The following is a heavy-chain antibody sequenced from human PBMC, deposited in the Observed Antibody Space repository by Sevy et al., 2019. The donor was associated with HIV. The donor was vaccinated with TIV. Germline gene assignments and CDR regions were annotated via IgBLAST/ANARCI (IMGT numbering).Heavy chain of an antibody. CDR3: AQETFGRFDS. CDR2: IKPDGSDK. V-gene: IGHV3-7*01. CDR1: GLSFSAYW. Sequence: GGSLRLSCAASGLSFSAYWMNWVRQAPGKGLEWVAHIKPDGSDKHYVDSAEGRFTISRDNAKNSLYLQMNSLRVEDTAVYYCAQETFGRFDSWGQGTLVTVSS. J-gene: IGHJ4*02. D-gene: IGHD1-26*01.